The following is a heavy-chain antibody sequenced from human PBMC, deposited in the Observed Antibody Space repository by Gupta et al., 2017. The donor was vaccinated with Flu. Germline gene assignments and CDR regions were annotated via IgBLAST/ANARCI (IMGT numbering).Heavy chain of an antibody. CDR3: AKDLRVVGGANYFDY. D-gene: IGHD2-21*01. J-gene: IGHJ4*02. V-gene: IGHV3-30*02. Sequence: VKGRSTISRDNSKNTLYLQMNNLRAEDTAVYYCAKDLRVVGGANYFDYWGQGTLVTVSS.